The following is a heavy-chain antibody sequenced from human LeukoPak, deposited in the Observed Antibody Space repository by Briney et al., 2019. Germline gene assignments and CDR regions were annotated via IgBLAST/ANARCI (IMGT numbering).Heavy chain of an antibody. D-gene: IGHD1-26*01. CDR3: TRGKEWELLTAFQH. CDR2: ISGSGGST. Sequence: PGGSLRLSCAASGFTFSSYAMSWVRQAPGKGLEWVSAISGSGGSTYYADSVKGRFTISRDNSKNTLFLQMSSLRPEDTAIFYCTRGKEWELLTAFQHWGQGTLVTVSS. V-gene: IGHV3-23*01. CDR1: GFTFSSYA. J-gene: IGHJ1*01.